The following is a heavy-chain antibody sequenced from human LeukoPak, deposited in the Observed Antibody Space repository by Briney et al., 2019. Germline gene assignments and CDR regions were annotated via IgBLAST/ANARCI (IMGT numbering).Heavy chain of an antibody. CDR1: GDTVSSYSAG. J-gene: IGHJ4*02. CDR3: GXDIGAAIGH. Sequence: QTLSLTCAISGDTVSSYSAGWNWIRQSRSRGLERLGRTYYRPKWYNEYALSVTSRMTISPDTSKNHVSLQLSPATPDHTDXXXCGXDIGAAIGHWGQGTLVTVSS. CDR2: TYYRPKWYN. V-gene: IGHV6-1*01. D-gene: IGHD6-13*01.